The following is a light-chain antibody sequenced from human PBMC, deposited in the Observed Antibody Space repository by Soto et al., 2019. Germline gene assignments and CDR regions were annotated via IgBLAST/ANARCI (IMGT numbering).Light chain of an antibody. CDR3: QQYNNWPPIT. CDR2: GAS. V-gene: IGKV3-15*01. Sequence: ETVMTQSPATLSVSPGERATLSCRASQSVSSNLAWYQQKPRKAPRLLIYGASTRATGIPARFSGSGSGTEFTLTISSLQSEDFAVYYCQQYNNWPPITFGQGTRLEIK. J-gene: IGKJ5*01. CDR1: QSVSSN.